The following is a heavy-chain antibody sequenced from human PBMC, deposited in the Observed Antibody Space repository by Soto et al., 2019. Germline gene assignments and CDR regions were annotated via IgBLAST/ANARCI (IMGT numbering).Heavy chain of an antibody. V-gene: IGHV4-59*08. CDR2: IYYSGRT. J-gene: IGHJ2*01. D-gene: IGHD3-10*02. CDR1: GGSISSYY. CDR3: ARHGYYVPYWYFDL. Sequence: QVQLQESGPGLVKPSETLSLTCTVSGGSISSYYWSWIRQPPGKGLEWIGYIYYSGRTNYNPSLKSRGTISVDTPKNQFALKLSSVTAADTAVDYCARHGYYVPYWYFDLWGRGTLVTVSS.